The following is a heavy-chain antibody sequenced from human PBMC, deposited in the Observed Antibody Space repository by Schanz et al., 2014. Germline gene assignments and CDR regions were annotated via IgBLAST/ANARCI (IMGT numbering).Heavy chain of an antibody. D-gene: IGHD6-19*01. CDR2: ISAYNGNT. Sequence: QVQVVQSGAEVKKPGASVKVSCKASGYTFTDYGVIWVRQAPGQGLEWMGWISAYNGNTNYAQKLQGRVTMTTDTSTSTAYMELRSLRSDDTAVYYCARGGYSSGWYDRDIAHFDYWGQGTRVTVSS. V-gene: IGHV1-18*01. J-gene: IGHJ4*02. CDR3: ARGGYSSGWYDRDIAHFDY. CDR1: GYTFTDYG.